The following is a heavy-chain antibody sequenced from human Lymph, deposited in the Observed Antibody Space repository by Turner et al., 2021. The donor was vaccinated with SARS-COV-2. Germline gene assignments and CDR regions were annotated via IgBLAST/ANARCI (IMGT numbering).Heavy chain of an antibody. CDR2: IAYNGSNK. D-gene: IGHD3-10*01. Sequence: VQLVEPGGGWVQPGGSLRPSGPAPGSTCSTYAIHWVRQAAEKGLKGVAVIAYNGSNKSYEDSVKGGFTISSNNSKNTQYLQMNSMRAEDTAVYYWARYGTGGYFYDGLDVWGQGTTVTVSS. CDR3: ARYGTGGYFYDGLDV. V-gene: IGHV3-30*04. J-gene: IGHJ6*02. CDR1: GSTCSTYA.